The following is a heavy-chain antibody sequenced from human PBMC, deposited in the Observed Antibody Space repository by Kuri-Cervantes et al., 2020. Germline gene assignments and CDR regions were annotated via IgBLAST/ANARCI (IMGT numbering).Heavy chain of an antibody. J-gene: IGHJ4*02. V-gene: IGHV1-18*01. D-gene: IGHD5/OR15-5a*01. CDR3: TRDQWAPGVSGFDY. CDR1: GYTFTSYG. CDR2: NSAYNGNT. Sequence: ASVKVSCKASGYTFTSYGISWVRQAPGQGLEWMGWNSAYNGNTNYAQKLQGRVTMTRDTSTSTAYLELRSLTSDDTAVYYCTRDQWAPGVSGFDYWGQGTLVTVSS.